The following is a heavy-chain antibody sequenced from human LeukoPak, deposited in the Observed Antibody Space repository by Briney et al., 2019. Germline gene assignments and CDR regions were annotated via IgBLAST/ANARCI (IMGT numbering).Heavy chain of an antibody. Sequence: SVKGSCEASGYTFTSYYMHWVRQAPVQELEWMGIINPSGGSTSYAQKFQGRVTMTRDTSTSTVYMELSSLRSEDTAVYYCASDGYCSGGSCFYFDYWGQGTLVTVSS. V-gene: IGHV1-46*01. CDR3: ASDGYCSGGSCFYFDY. CDR2: INPSGGST. J-gene: IGHJ4*02. D-gene: IGHD2-15*01. CDR1: GYTFTSYY.